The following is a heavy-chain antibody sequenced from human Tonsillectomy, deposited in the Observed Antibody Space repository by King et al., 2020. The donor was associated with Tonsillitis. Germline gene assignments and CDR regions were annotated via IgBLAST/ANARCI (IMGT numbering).Heavy chain of an antibody. CDR1: GFTFSSYA. D-gene: IGHD6-13*01. J-gene: IGHJ1*01. V-gene: IGHV3-23*04. Sequence: VQLVESGGGLVQPGGSLRLSCAASGFTFSSYAMSWVRQAPGKGLEWVSAISGSGGSTYYADSVKGRFTISRDNSKNTLYLQMNNLRAEDTAVYYCAKGGESSSWYQEYFQHWGQGTLVTVSS. CDR3: AKGGESSSWYQEYFQH. CDR2: ISGSGGST.